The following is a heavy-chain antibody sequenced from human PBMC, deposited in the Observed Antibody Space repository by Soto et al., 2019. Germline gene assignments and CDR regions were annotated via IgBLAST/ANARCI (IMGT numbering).Heavy chain of an antibody. J-gene: IGHJ6*02. D-gene: IGHD2-15*01. CDR1: GFKFNSYT. CDR2: ISSSGYI. CDR3: ARDCSGGSCYHGMDV. Sequence: XGSLRLSCAASGFKFNSYTINWVRQAPGKRLEWLSSISSSGYIFSTDSVRGRFTISRDNAKNSVYLQINSLRAEDTAVYFCARDCSGGSCYHGMDVWGQGTTVTVSS. V-gene: IGHV3-21*01.